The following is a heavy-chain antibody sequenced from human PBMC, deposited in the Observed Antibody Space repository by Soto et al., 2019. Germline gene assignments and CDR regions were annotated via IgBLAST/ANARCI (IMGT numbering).Heavy chain of an antibody. Sequence: VGPLRVSEAASGFTFGNYAMSCVRQAPGKGLEWVSAISGSGGSTYYADSVKARFTISRDNSKNTRYLQMNSMRAEDTAVYYCAKDSLTVAGTVSDVYYWGQGTLVPVSS. J-gene: IGHJ4*02. D-gene: IGHD6-19*01. CDR2: ISGSGGST. CDR3: AKDSLTVAGTVSDVYY. CDR1: GFTFGNYA. V-gene: IGHV3-23*01.